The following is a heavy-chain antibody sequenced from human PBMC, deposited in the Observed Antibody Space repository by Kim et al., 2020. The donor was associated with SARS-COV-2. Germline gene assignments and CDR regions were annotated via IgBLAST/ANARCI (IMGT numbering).Heavy chain of an antibody. CDR2: ISGSGGST. CDR1: GFTFSSYA. V-gene: IGHV3-23*01. Sequence: GGSLRLSCAASGFTFSSYAMSWVRQAPGKGLEWVSAISGSGGSTYYADSVKGRFTISRDNSKNTLYLQMNSLRAEDTAVYYCAKDNGMITFGGVIVILPRTGLSVAFDIGGKGTMDTVSS. D-gene: IGHD3-16*02. CDR3: AKDNGMITFGGVIVILPRTGLSVAFDI. J-gene: IGHJ3*02.